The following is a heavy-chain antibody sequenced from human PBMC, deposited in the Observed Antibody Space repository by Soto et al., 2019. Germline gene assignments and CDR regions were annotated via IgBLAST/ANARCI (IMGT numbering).Heavy chain of an antibody. CDR1: GFTFSSYG. CDR2: ISYDGSNK. CDR3: ATPHSSVETRIDDY. D-gene: IGHD6-19*01. J-gene: IGHJ4*02. Sequence: GGALRLTCADSGFTFSSYGMHWVRQAPGKGLEWVAVISYDGSNKYYADSVKGRFTISRDNSKNTLYLQMNSLRAEDTAVYYCATPHSSVETRIDDYWGQGTLVTVSS. V-gene: IGHV3-30*03.